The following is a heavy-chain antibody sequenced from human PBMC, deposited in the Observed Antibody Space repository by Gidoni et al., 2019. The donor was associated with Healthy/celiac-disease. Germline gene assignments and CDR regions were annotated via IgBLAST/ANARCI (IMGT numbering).Heavy chain of an antibody. D-gene: IGHD3-10*01. CDR1: GFTFGDYA. J-gene: IGHJ4*02. Sequence: EVQLVESGGGLVQPGRSLRLSCTASGFTFGDYAMSWFRQAPGKGLEWVGFIRSKAYGGTTEYAASVKGRFTISRDDSKSIAYLQMNSLKTEDTAVYYCTRDQILWFGELLLTNTLFDYWGQGTLVTVSS. V-gene: IGHV3-49*03. CDR2: IRSKAYGGTT. CDR3: TRDQILWFGELLLTNTLFDY.